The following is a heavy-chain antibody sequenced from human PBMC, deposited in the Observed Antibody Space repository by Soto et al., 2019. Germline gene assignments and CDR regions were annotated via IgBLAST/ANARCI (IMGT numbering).Heavy chain of an antibody. CDR3: ARSSGGLNWFDP. CDR1: GGSISGGVYY. V-gene: IGHV4-31*03. D-gene: IGHD2-15*01. Sequence: SETLSLTCTVSGGSISGGVYYWSWIRQHPGKGLEWIGYIYYSGSTYYNPSLKSRVTISVDTSKNQFSLKLSSVTAADTAVYYCARSSGGLNWFDPWGQGTLVTVSS. J-gene: IGHJ5*02. CDR2: IYYSGST.